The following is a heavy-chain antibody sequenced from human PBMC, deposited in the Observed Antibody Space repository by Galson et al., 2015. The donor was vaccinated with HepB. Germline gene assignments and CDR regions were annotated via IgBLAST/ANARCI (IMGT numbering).Heavy chain of an antibody. CDR1: GGTFSSYA. J-gene: IGHJ6*02. CDR3: ARDCSGGSCYENYYYYGMDV. V-gene: IGHV1-69*13. D-gene: IGHD2-15*01. CDR2: IIPIFGTA. Sequence: SVKVSCKASGGTFSSYAISWVRQAPGQGLEWMGGIIPIFGTANYAQKFQGRVTITADESTSTAYMELSSLRSEDTAVYYCARDCSGGSCYENYYYYGMDVWGQGTTVTVSS.